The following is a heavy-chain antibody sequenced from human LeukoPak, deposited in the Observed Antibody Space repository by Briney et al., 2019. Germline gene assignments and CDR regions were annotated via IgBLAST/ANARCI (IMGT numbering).Heavy chain of an antibody. J-gene: IGHJ4*02. V-gene: IGHV3-7*01. CDR2: IKQDGSKK. CDR1: GGSISSSSYY. D-gene: IGHD3-10*01. Sequence: ETLSLTCTVSGGSISSSSYYWGWVRQAPGKGLEWVANIKQDGSKKNYVDSVKGRFTISRDNGKNSLYLQMNSLRAEDTAVYYCAGRSGSFDYWGQGTLVTVSS. CDR3: AGRSGSFDY.